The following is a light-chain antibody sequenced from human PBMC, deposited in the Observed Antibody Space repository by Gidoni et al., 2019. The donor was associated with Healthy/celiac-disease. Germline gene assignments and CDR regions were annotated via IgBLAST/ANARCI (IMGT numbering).Light chain of an antibody. CDR2: AAS. J-gene: IGKJ2*01. Sequence: IQLTQSPSSLSASVGDRVTITCRASQGISSYLAWYQQQPGKAPKLLIYAASTLQSGVPSRFSGSGSGTDFTLTISSLQPEDFATYYCQQLNSYLSFGQGTKLEIK. CDR1: QGISSY. V-gene: IGKV1-9*01. CDR3: QQLNSYLS.